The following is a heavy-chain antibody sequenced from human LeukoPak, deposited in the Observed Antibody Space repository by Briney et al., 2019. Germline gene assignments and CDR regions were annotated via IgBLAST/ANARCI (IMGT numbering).Heavy chain of an antibody. CDR2: IYYSGST. Sequence: SETLSLTCTVSGGSISSYYWSWIRQPPGKGLEWIGYIYYSGSTNYNPSLKSRVTISVDMSKNQFSLKLSSVTAADTAVYYCARISGSSTSSEADYYYYYGMDVWGQGTTVTVSS. D-gene: IGHD2-2*01. CDR3: ARISGSSTSSEADYYYYYGMDV. CDR1: GGSISSYY. J-gene: IGHJ6*02. V-gene: IGHV4-59*08.